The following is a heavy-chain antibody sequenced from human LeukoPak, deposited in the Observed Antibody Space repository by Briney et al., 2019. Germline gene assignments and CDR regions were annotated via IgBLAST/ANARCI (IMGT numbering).Heavy chain of an antibody. CDR1: GGTFSSYA. CDR2: IIPILGIA. J-gene: IGHJ4*02. V-gene: IGHV1-69*04. D-gene: IGHD4-11*01. Sequence: SVKISCKASGGTFSSYAISWVRQAPGQGLEWMGRIIPILGIANYAQKFQGRVTITADKSTSTAYMELSSLRSEDTAVYYCARATTVRTPPYYFDYWGQGTLVTVSS. CDR3: ARATTVRTPPYYFDY.